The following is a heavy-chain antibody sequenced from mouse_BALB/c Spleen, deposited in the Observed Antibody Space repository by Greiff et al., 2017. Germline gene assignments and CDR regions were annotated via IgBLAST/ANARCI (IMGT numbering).Heavy chain of an antibody. CDR3: ARGGILYDGYYFDY. CDR1: GYSITSDYA. CDR2: ISYSGST. Sequence: EVQLQQSGPGLVKPSQSLSLTCTVTGYSITSDYAWNWIRQFPGNKLEWMGYISYSGSTSYNPSLKSRISITRDTSKNQFFLQLNSVTTEDTATYYCARGGILYDGYYFDYWGQGTTLTVSS. D-gene: IGHD2-12*01. J-gene: IGHJ2*01. V-gene: IGHV3-2*02.